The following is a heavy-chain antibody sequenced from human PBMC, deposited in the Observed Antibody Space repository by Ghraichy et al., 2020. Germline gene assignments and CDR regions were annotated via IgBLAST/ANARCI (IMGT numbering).Heavy chain of an antibody. Sequence: ASVKVSCKASGYTFTDFYMHWVRQAPGQGLEWMGWINPNSGGTNYAQKFRGRVTMTRDTSISTAYMELSSLRSDDTAVYYCNYYDSGGYGPGAVDVWGQGTTVTVSS. CDR2: INPNSGGT. V-gene: IGHV1-2*02. D-gene: IGHD3-22*01. J-gene: IGHJ3*01. CDR3: NYYDSGGYGPGAVDV. CDR1: GYTFTDFY.